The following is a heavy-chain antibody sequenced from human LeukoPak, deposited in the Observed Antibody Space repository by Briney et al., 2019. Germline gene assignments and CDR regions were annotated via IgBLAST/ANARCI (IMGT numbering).Heavy chain of an antibody. V-gene: IGHV3-21*01. CDR2: ISTSSSYI. Sequence: PGRSLRLSCAASGFTFSNYGMNWVRQAPGKGLEWVSSISTSSSYIYYADSVKGRFTISRDNAKNSLYLQMNSLRADDTAVYYCVREEALDIWGQGTMVTVSS. CDR1: GFTFSNYG. CDR3: VREEALDI. J-gene: IGHJ3*02.